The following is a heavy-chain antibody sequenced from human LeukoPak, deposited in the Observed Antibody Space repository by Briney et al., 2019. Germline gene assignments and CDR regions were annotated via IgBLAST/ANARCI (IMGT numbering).Heavy chain of an antibody. D-gene: IGHD3-10*01. CDR2: IKQDGSEK. CDR1: GFTFDDYT. V-gene: IGHV3-7*01. CDR3: ARDNLWFGEHKSDY. J-gene: IGHJ4*02. Sequence: GGSLRLSCAASGFTFDDYTMHWVRQAPGKGLEWVANIKQDGSEKYYVDSVKGRFTISRDNAKNSLYLQMNSLRAEDTAVYYCARDNLWFGEHKSDYWGQGTLVTVSS.